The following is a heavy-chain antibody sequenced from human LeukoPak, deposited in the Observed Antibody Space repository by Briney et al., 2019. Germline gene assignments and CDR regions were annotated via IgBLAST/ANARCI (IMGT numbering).Heavy chain of an antibody. J-gene: IGHJ3*02. V-gene: IGHV1-69-2*01. CDR1: GYTFTDYY. Sequence: ASVKISCKVSGYTFTDYYMHWVQQAPGKGLEWMGLVDPEDGETIYAEKFQGRVTITADTSTDTAYMELSSLRSEDTAVYYCATSCSSTSCYTLDASDIWGQGTMVTVSS. D-gene: IGHD2-2*02. CDR3: ATSCSSTSCYTLDASDI. CDR2: VDPEDGET.